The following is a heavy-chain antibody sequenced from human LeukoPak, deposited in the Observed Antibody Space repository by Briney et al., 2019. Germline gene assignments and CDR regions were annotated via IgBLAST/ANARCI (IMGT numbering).Heavy chain of an antibody. CDR3: ARTDYYDSSGFSSAAFDI. Sequence: GGSLRLSCAASGFTFSDYYMCWIRQAPGKGLEWVSYISSSGSTIYYADSVKGRFTISRDNAKNSLYLQMDSLRAEDTAVYYCARTDYYDSSGFSSAAFDIWGQGTMVTVSS. J-gene: IGHJ3*02. V-gene: IGHV3-11*01. CDR1: GFTFSDYY. CDR2: ISSSGSTI. D-gene: IGHD3-22*01.